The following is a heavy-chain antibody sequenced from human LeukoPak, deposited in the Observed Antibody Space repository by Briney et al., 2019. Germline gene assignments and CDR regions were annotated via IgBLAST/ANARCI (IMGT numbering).Heavy chain of an antibody. Sequence: SETLSLTCAVSGYSISSGYYWGWIRQPPGKGLEWIGSIYHSGSTYYNPSLKSRVTISVDTSKNQFSLKLSSVTAADTAVYYCARDSSGWYEDYWGQGTLVTVSS. CDR3: ARDSSGWYEDY. V-gene: IGHV4-38-2*02. J-gene: IGHJ4*02. CDR2: IYHSGST. CDR1: GYSISSGYY. D-gene: IGHD6-19*01.